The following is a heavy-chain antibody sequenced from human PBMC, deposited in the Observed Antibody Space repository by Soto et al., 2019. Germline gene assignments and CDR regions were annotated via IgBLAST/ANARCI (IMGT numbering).Heavy chain of an antibody. J-gene: IGHJ4*02. CDR3: ARGPRVSSTGTGAH. CDR1: GFTFSAYW. CDR2: ISDDGSTA. D-gene: IGHD1-1*01. V-gene: IGHV3-74*01. Sequence: EVHLVESGGALVKPGESLRLSCAASGFTFSAYWMHWVRQVPGKGLAWVSRISDDGSTATYADSVKGRFVISRDNAKNSLYLEMNTLRADDSGLYYCARGPRVSSTGTGAHWGRGTLVTVSS.